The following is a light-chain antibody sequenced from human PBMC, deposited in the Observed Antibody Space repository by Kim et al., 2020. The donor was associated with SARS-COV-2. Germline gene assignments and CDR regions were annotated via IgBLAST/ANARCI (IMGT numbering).Light chain of an antibody. Sequence: SASVEDRVTITCRASQSISSWLAWYQQKPGKAPKILIYKASSLESGVPSRFSGSGSGTEFTLTISSLQPDDFATYYCQQYNSYPYTFGQGTKLEI. CDR1: QSISSW. CDR3: QQYNSYPYT. CDR2: KAS. J-gene: IGKJ2*01. V-gene: IGKV1-5*03.